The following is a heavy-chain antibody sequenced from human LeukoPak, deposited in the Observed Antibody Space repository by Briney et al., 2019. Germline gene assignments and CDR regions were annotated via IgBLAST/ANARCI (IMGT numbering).Heavy chain of an antibody. V-gene: IGHV4-34*01. J-gene: IGHJ5*02. Sequence: PSETLSLTCAVYGGSFSGYYWSWIRQPPGKGLEWIGEINHSGSTNYNPSLKSRVTISVDTSKNQFSLKLSSVTAADTAVYYCARVPGLRFLEWGAWFDPWGQGTLVTVSS. CDR1: GGSFSGYY. CDR2: INHSGST. CDR3: ARVPGLRFLEWGAWFDP. D-gene: IGHD3-3*01.